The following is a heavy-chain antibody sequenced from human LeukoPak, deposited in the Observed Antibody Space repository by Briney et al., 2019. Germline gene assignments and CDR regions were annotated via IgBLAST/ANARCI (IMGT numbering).Heavy chain of an antibody. CDR1: GGSISSYY. CDR3: ARGKAYSSSHLSYYYYYMDV. J-gene: IGHJ6*03. CDR2: IYYSGST. V-gene: IGHV4-59*01. Sequence: PSETLSLTCTVSGGSISSYYWSWIRQPPGKGLEWIGYIYYSGSTNYNPSLKSRVTISVDTSKNQFSLKLSSVTAADTAVYYCARGKAYSSSHLSYYYYYMDVWGKGTTVTVSS. D-gene: IGHD6-6*01.